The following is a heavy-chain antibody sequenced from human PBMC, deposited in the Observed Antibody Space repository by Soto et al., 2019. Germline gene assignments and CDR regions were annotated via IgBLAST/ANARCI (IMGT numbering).Heavy chain of an antibody. D-gene: IGHD2-15*01. CDR1: GFTFSDAW. V-gene: IGHV3-15*01. CDR2: IKSKSDGGTT. J-gene: IGHJ5*02. Sequence: GGSLRLSCAASGFTFSDAWMSWVRQAPGKGLDWVGRIKSKSDGGTTEYAAPVRGRFTISRDDSKNTSYLQMNSLKTEDTAVYFCTTELWVLCVVVASNGDFSPWGXGT. CDR3: TTELWVLCVVVASNGDFSP.